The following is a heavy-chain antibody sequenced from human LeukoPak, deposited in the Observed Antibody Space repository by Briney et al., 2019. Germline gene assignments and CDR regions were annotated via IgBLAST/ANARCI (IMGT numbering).Heavy chain of an antibody. Sequence: GGSLRLSCAASGFTFTNHAMQWVRQPPGKGLEYVSAISGNGGSTYYANSVKGRFTISRDNSKNTVYLQMDSLRAEDMAVYYCARAGVIRYVAWLINYYMDVWGKGTTVTVSS. CDR3: ARAGVIRYVAWLINYYMDV. J-gene: IGHJ6*03. D-gene: IGHD3-9*01. CDR1: GFTFTNHA. CDR2: ISGNGGST. V-gene: IGHV3-64*01.